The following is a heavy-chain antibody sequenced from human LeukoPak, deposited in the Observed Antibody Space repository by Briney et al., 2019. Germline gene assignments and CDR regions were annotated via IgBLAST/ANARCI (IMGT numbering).Heavy chain of an antibody. CDR1: GGSISSYY. D-gene: IGHD3-10*01. J-gene: IGHJ4*02. Sequence: PSETLSLTCTVSGGSISSYYWSWIRQPPGKGLEWIGYIYYSGSTNYNPSLKSRVTISVDTSKNQFSLKLSSVTAADTAVYYCARVSVGYYGSGSYYTLDYWGQRTLVTVSS. CDR2: IYYSGST. CDR3: ARVSVGYYGSGSYYTLDY. V-gene: IGHV4-59*01.